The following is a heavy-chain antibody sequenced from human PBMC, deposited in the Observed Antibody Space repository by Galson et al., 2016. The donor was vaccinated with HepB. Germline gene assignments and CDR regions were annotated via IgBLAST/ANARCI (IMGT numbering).Heavy chain of an antibody. Sequence: SETLSLTCTVSGGSIKSTYHYWGWIRQPPGKGLEWIGSLYFSGDTYYNPSFKSRVTLSVDTSKNQFSLKLDFVTAADDAVYFCARHGGSGSYYDWFDPWGQGTLVTVSS. V-gene: IGHV4-39*01. CDR1: GGSIKSTYHY. D-gene: IGHD1-26*01. CDR2: LYFSGDT. J-gene: IGHJ5*02. CDR3: ARHGGSGSYYDWFDP.